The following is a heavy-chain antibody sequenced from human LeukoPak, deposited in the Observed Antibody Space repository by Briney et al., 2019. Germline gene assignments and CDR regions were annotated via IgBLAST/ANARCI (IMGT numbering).Heavy chain of an antibody. J-gene: IGHJ4*02. CDR1: GYTFTGYY. CDR2: INPNSGGT. CDR3: ARGGGVVVADYYFDY. D-gene: IGHD3-22*01. Sequence: ASVKVSCKASGYTFTGYYMHWVRQAPGQGLEWMGWINPNSGGTNYAQKFQGRVTMTRDTSISTAYMELSRLRSDDTAVYYCARGGGVVVADYYFDYWGQGTLVTVSS. V-gene: IGHV1-2*02.